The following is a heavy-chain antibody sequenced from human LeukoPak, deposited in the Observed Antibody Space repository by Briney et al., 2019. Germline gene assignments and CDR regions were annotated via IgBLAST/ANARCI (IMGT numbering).Heavy chain of an antibody. CDR1: GFTFSSYA. CDR2: IKGKSDGGTT. D-gene: IGHD3-10*01. CDR3: ATVPNRITMVRGIFGPSFDY. Sequence: PGGSLRLSCAASGFTFSSYAMSWVRQAPGKGLEWVGRIKGKSDGGTTDYAAPVKGRFTISRDDSENTVYLQMNSLKTEDTAVYYCATVPNRITMVRGIFGPSFDYWGQGTLVTVSS. V-gene: IGHV3-15*01. J-gene: IGHJ4*02.